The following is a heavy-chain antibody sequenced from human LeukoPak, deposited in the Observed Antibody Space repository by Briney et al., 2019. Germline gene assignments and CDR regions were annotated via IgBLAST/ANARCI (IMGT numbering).Heavy chain of an antibody. V-gene: IGHV3-30*18. D-gene: IGHD3-10*01. J-gene: IGHJ6*04. CDR2: ISYDGSNK. CDR1: GFTVSSNY. Sequence: GGSLRLSCAASGFTVSSNYMTWVRQAPGKGLEWVAVISYDGSNKYYADSVKGRFTISRDNSKNTLYLQMNSLRAEDTAVYYCAKDLGFGYYYYGMDVWGKGTTVTVSS. CDR3: AKDLGFGYYYYGMDV.